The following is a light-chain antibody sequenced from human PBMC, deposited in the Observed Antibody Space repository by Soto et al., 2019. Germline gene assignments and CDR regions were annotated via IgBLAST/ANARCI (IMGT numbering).Light chain of an antibody. V-gene: IGLV2-11*01. Sequence: QSALTQPRSVSGSPGQSVTISCTGTISDVGGYNYVSWYQQHPGKAPKLMVYDVSKRPSGVPDRLSGSKSGNTASLTISGLQAEDEADYYCCSYAGRYTYVFGTGTKVTVL. CDR2: DVS. CDR1: ISDVGGYNY. J-gene: IGLJ1*01. CDR3: CSYAGRYTYV.